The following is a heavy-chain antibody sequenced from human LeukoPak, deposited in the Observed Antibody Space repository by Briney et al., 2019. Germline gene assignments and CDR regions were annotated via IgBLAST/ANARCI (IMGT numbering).Heavy chain of an antibody. CDR3: ARVTSGYFNY. CDR2: IYYSGST. J-gene: IGHJ4*02. V-gene: IGHV4-59*01. Sequence: PSETLSLTCTVSGGSISSYYWSWIRQPPGKGLEWIGYIYYSGSTNYNPSLKSGVTISVDTSKNQFSLKLSSVTASDTAVYYCARVTSGYFNYWGQGTLVTVSS. D-gene: IGHD3-22*01. CDR1: GGSISSYY.